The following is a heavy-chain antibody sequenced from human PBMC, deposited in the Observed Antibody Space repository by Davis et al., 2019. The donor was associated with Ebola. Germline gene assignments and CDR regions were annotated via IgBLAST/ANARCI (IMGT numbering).Heavy chain of an antibody. CDR2: IYRDERT. CDR3: AKGGSGWPSDYSYGMGV. J-gene: IGHJ6*04. V-gene: IGHV3-53*01. D-gene: IGHD6-19*01. Sequence: GESLKISCAASGFIVSDKYMSWVRQAPGKGLEWVSVIYRDERTYYADSVKGRFTVSRDNSENMLYLQMSTLRAEDTAVYYCAKGGSGWPSDYSYGMGVWGKGTTVTVSS. CDR1: GFIVSDKY.